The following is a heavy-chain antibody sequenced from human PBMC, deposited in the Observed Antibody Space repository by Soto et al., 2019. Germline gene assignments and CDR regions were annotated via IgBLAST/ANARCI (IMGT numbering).Heavy chain of an antibody. V-gene: IGHV1-24*01. CDR1: GYTLTELS. CDR3: ATVEVVVAATPRVLFDY. J-gene: IGHJ4*02. Sequence: ASVKVSCKVSGYTLTELSMHWLRQAPGKGLEWMGGFDPEDGETIYAQKFQGRVTMTEDTSTDTAYMELSSLRSEDTAVYYCATVEVVVAATPRVLFDYWGQGTLVTVSS. D-gene: IGHD2-15*01. CDR2: FDPEDGET.